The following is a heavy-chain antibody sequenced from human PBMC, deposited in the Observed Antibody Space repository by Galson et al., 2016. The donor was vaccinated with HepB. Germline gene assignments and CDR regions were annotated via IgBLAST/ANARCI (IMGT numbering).Heavy chain of an antibody. CDR2: VSGSGYNT. Sequence: SLRLSCAASGFTFNSYAMIWVRQDPGRGLEWVSAVSGSGYNTYYTDSVKGRFTVSRDNSQNTLYLQMSSLRVEDTAVYYCAKSSDSSGLRVRRDAFDIWGQGTMVTVSS. CDR1: GFTFNSYA. V-gene: IGHV3-23*01. D-gene: IGHD3-22*01. CDR3: AKSSDSSGLRVRRDAFDI. J-gene: IGHJ3*02.